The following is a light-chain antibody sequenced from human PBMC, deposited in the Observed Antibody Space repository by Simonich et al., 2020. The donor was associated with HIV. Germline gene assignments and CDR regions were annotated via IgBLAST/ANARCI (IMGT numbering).Light chain of an antibody. CDR3: QQYNSYSWT. CDR2: KAS. CDR1: QNINKW. V-gene: IGKV1-5*03. J-gene: IGKJ1*01. Sequence: DIQMTQSPSTLSASVGDRVTITCRASQNINKWLAWYQQKPGKAPKLLIYKASSLESGVPSRFSGSGSGTEFTLPISSLQPDDYATYYCQQYNSYSWTFGQGTKVEIK.